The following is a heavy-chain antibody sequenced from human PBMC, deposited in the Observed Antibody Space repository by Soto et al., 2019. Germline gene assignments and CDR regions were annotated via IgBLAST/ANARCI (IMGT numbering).Heavy chain of an antibody. J-gene: IGHJ5*02. Sequence: PSETLSLTCTVSGGSISSYYWSWIRQPPGKGLEWIGYIYYSGSTNYNPSLKSRVTIYRDSSKNTLYLQMDSLRAEDTAVYYCARSPTRTNYADCFDPWGQGTLVTVSS. CDR2: IYYSGST. D-gene: IGHD4-4*01. CDR1: GGSISSYY. CDR3: ARSPTRTNYADCFDP. V-gene: IGHV4-59*12.